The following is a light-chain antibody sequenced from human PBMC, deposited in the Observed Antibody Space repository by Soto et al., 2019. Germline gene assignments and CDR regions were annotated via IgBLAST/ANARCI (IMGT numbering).Light chain of an antibody. CDR2: DVS. V-gene: IGLV2-14*01. CDR3: SSYTSSSVG. J-gene: IGLJ2*01. CDR1: SSDIGGYDY. Sequence: QSALTQPASVSGSPGQSITISCTGTSSDIGGYDYVSWYQQHPGKALKLLIYDVSNRPSGISNRFSGSRSGKTASLTISGLQAEDEADYYCSSYTSSSVGFGGGTKLTVL.